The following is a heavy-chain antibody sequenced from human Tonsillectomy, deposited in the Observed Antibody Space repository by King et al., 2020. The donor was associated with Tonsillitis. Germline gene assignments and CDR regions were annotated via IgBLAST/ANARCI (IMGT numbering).Heavy chain of an antibody. J-gene: IGHJ4*02. CDR2: MQSSGSS. CDR3: AREEVKGSWLFDL. V-gene: IGHV4-4*07. Sequence: VQLQESGPGLVRPSETLSLNCTVSGASISSFPWSWIRQPAGKGLEWIGRMQSSGSSNYSPPLKSRVSMLVDTSKNQFSLRLTAVTAADTAMYYCAREEVKGSWLFDLWGQGTLVTVSS. D-gene: IGHD6-13*01. CDR1: GASISSFP.